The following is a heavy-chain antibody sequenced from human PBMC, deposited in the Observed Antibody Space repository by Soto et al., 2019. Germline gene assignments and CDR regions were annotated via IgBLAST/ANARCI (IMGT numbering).Heavy chain of an antibody. D-gene: IGHD3-10*01. CDR1: GYTFTNYA. J-gene: IGHJ4*02. CDR2: INAAIGNT. Sequence: ASVKVSCKASGYTFTNYAMHWVRQAPGQRLELMGWINAAIGNTKYSQKFQGSVTITRDTSANTAYMELSSLRSEDTAVYYCARRNVYGSGSYSFDYWGQGTLVTVSS. CDR3: ARRNVYGSGSYSFDY. V-gene: IGHV1-3*01.